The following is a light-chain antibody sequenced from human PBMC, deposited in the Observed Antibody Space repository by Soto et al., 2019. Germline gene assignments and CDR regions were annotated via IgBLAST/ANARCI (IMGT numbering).Light chain of an antibody. Sequence: QSVLTQPASVSGSPGQSITISCTGTSSDVGGYKYVSWYQQHPGKAPKLMIYEVSNRPSGVSNRFSGSKSGNTASLTISGLQAEDEADYYCNSYTSTSAVVFGGGTQLTVL. CDR3: NSYTSTSAVV. CDR2: EVS. J-gene: IGLJ2*01. CDR1: SSDVGGYKY. V-gene: IGLV2-14*01.